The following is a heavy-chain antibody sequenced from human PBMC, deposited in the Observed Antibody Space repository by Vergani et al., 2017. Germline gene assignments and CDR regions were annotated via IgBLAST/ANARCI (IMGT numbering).Heavy chain of an antibody. CDR3: AGDTQLWTYYYGMDV. CDR2: ISSSSSTI. Sequence: EVQLVESGGGLVQPGGSLRLSCAASGFTFSSYSMNWVRQAPGKGLEWVSYISSSSSTIYYADSVKGRFTISRDNAKNSLYLQMNSLRAEDTAVYYCAGDTQLWTYYYGMDVWGQGTTVTVSS. CDR1: GFTFSSYS. D-gene: IGHD5-18*01. J-gene: IGHJ6*02. V-gene: IGHV3-48*01.